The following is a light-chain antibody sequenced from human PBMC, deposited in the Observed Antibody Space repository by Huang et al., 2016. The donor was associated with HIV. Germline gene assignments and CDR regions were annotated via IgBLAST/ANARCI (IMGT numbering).Light chain of an antibody. CDR1: QGISKS. CDR2: DAS. Sequence: DIQMTQSPSSLSACVGGRVTITCQASQGISKSLNWYQQKLGKAPKLRIYDASNLETGVPSRFNGSGSGTDFTFTISSLQPEDIATYYCQQYDSLPYTFGQGTKLEIK. J-gene: IGKJ2*01. CDR3: QQYDSLPYT. V-gene: IGKV1-33*01.